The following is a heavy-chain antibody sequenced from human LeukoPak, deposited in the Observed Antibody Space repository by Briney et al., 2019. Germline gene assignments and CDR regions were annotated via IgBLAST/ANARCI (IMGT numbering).Heavy chain of an antibody. V-gene: IGHV1-69*05. CDR2: IIPIFGTA. CDR3: ARRDVVPAAMFDY. Sequence: ASVKVSCKASGGTFSSYAISWVRQAPGQGLEWMGGIIPIFGTANYAQKFQGRVTITTDESTSTAYMELSSLRSEDTAVYYCARRDVVPAAMFDYWGQGTLVTVSS. D-gene: IGHD2-2*01. CDR1: GGTFSSYA. J-gene: IGHJ4*02.